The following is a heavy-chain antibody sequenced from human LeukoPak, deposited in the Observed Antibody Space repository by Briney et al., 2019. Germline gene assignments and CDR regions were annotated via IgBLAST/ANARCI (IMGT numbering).Heavy chain of an antibody. J-gene: IGHJ4*02. Sequence: GGSLRLSCAASGLIFNTYGMHWVRQAPGKGLEWVAVIWFDGSIKYYADSVKGRFTISRDKSKNTLYLQMNSLRAEDTALYYCASAAGPFDNRGQGTPVTVSS. CDR2: IWFDGSIK. CDR3: ASAAGPFDN. CDR1: GLIFNTYG. D-gene: IGHD6-19*01. V-gene: IGHV3-33*01.